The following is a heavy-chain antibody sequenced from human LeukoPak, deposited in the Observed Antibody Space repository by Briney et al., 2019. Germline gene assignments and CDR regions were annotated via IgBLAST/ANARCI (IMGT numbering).Heavy chain of an antibody. CDR3: AKYDSNGYMAFDI. D-gene: IGHD3-22*01. V-gene: IGHV4-59*01. CDR1: GGSISSFY. CDR2: IYYSGST. Sequence: PSETLSLTCTVSGGSISSFYWSWIRQPPGKGLEWIAYIYYSGSTNYNPSLKSRVTISVDTSKNQFSLKLRSVTAADTAVYYCAKYDSNGYMAFDIWGQETMVTVSS. J-gene: IGHJ3*02.